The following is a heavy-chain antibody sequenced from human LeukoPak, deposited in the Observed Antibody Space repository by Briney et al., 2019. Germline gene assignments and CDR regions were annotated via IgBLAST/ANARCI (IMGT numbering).Heavy chain of an antibody. D-gene: IGHD3-22*01. CDR3: ARAAYYYDSSGYPDY. CDR2: INLNSGGT. V-gene: IGHV1-2*02. CDR1: GYTFTGYY. Sequence: ASAKVSCKASGYTFTGYYMHWVRQAPGQGLEWMGWINLNSGGTNYAQKFQGRVTMTRDTSISTAYMELSRLRSDDTAVYYCARAAYYYDSSGYPDYWGQGTLVTVSS. J-gene: IGHJ4*02.